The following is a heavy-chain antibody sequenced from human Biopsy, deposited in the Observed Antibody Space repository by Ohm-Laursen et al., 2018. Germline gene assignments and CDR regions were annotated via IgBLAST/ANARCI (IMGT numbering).Heavy chain of an antibody. Sequence: GASVKVSCKPSGGTFINYAISWVRQAPGQGLEWMGGIITMFGTANYAQMFQGRVTISADESTSTSYMELSSLTTEDTAIYYCARGPHSGSHSCFDYWGRGTLVTVSS. D-gene: IGHD1-26*01. CDR2: IITMFGTA. CDR3: ARGPHSGSHSCFDY. J-gene: IGHJ4*02. CDR1: GGTFINYA. V-gene: IGHV1-69*13.